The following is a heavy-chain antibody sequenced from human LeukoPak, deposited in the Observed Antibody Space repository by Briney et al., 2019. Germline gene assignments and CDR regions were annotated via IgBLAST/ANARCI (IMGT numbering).Heavy chain of an antibody. Sequence: PGGSLKLSCAASGFTFSGSAMHWVRQASGKGLGWVGRIRSKANSYATAYAASVKGRFTISRDDSKNTAYLQMNSLKTEDTAVYYCTRVAAAKYNWFDPWGQGTLVTVSS. D-gene: IGHD6-13*01. CDR1: GFTFSGSA. V-gene: IGHV3-73*01. CDR2: IRSKANSYAT. J-gene: IGHJ5*02. CDR3: TRVAAAKYNWFDP.